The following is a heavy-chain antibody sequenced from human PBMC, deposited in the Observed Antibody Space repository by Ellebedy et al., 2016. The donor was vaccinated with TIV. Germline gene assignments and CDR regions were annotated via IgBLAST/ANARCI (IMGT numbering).Heavy chain of an antibody. D-gene: IGHD2-2*01. Sequence: SETLSLXXTVSGGSVSRSAYYWGWIRQPPGKGLEWIGSVYYLGGTFYNPSLKTRVTISVDTSKNQFSLKLTSVTATDTAVYYCADQRRLDGFNIWGQGTMVTVSS. CDR1: GGSVSRSAYY. J-gene: IGHJ3*02. CDR3: ADQRRLDGFNI. CDR2: VYYLGGT. V-gene: IGHV4-39*01.